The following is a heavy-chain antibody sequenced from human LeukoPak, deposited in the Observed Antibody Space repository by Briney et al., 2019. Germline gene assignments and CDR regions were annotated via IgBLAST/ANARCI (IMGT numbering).Heavy chain of an antibody. CDR3: ARGDYYDSSGYYYRHFDY. CDR2: ISHSGST. V-gene: IGHV4-34*01. CDR1: GFTFSSYS. J-gene: IGHJ4*02. D-gene: IGHD3-22*01. Sequence: GSLRLSCAASGFTFSSYSMNWVRQPPGKGLEWIGEISHSGSTNYNPSLKSRVTISIDTSKNQFSLKLSSVTAADTAVYYCARGDYYDSSGYYYRHFDYWGQGTLVTVSS.